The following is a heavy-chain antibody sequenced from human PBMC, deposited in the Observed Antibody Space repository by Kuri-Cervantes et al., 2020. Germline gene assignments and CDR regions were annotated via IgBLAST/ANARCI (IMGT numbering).Heavy chain of an antibody. CDR2: IYSGGST. V-gene: IGHV3-66*01. CDR3: AKDTHSSGWFYYFDY. CDR1: GFTVSSNY. J-gene: IGHJ4*02. D-gene: IGHD6-19*01. Sequence: GESLKISCAASGFTVSSNYMSWVRQAPGKGLEWVSVIYSGGSTYYADSVKGRFTISRDNSKNTPYLQMNSLRAEDTAVYYCAKDTHSSGWFYYFDYWGQGTLVTVSS.